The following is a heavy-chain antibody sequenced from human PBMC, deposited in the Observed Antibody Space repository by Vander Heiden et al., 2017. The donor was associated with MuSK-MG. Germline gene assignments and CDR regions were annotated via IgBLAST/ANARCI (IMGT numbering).Heavy chain of an antibody. Sequence: QVQLVESGGGLVKPGGSLRLSCAASGFTFSDYYMSWIRQAPGKGLEWVSYISSSGSTIYHAASGKGRFTISRDNAKNSRDLKMNSLRAEETAVDYCARGRSADHDYGAYFDYWGQGTLVTVSS. CDR3: ARGRSADHDYGAYFDY. J-gene: IGHJ4*02. V-gene: IGHV3-11*04. CDR2: ISSSGSTI. CDR1: GFTFSDYY. D-gene: IGHD4-17*01.